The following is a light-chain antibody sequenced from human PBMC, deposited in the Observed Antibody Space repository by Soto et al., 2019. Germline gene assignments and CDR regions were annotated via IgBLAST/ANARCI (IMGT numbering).Light chain of an antibody. CDR3: QQSYTIPYMNT. Sequence: DVHMTQSPSSLSASVGDRVTITCRASQSISNYLNWYQQKPGKAPKLLIYAASSLQSGVPSRFSGSGSGTEFTLTISSLQPEDFATYYCQQSYTIPYMNTFGQGTKLEIK. V-gene: IGKV1-39*01. J-gene: IGKJ2*01. CDR2: AAS. CDR1: QSISNY.